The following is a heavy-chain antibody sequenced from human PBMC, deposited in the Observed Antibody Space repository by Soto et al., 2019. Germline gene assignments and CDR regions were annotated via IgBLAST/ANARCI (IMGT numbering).Heavy chain of an antibody. CDR1: GFTFSSYG. CDR2: ISYDGSKK. CDR3: AKDGAAHCCGECYSWFPGDDY. V-gene: IGHV3-30*18. D-gene: IGHD2-21*01. J-gene: IGHJ4*02. Sequence: GGSLRLSCAASGFTFSSYGMHWVRQAPGKGLEWVAVISYDGSKKYYADSVKGRFTISRDNSKNTLYLQMNSLRAEDTAVYYCAKDGAAHCCGECYSWFPGDDYWGQGTLVTVSS.